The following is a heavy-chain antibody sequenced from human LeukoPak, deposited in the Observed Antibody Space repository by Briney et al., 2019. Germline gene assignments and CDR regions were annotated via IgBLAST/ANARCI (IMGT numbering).Heavy chain of an antibody. CDR2: IYYSGST. CDR3: ARGGGYCSGASCYTFDI. J-gene: IGHJ3*02. V-gene: IGHV4-59*01. CDR1: GXSISSYY. D-gene: IGHD2-15*01. Sequence: PSETLSLTCTVSGXSISSYYWSWIRQPPGKGLEWIGYIYYSGSTNYNPSLKSRVTISVDTSRNQFSLKLSSVTAADTAVYYCARGGGYCSGASCYTFDIWGQGTMVTVSS.